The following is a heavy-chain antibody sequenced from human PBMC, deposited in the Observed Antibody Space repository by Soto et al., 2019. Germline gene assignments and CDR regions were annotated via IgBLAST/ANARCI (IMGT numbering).Heavy chain of an antibody. Sequence: GFVRLSCAASGFTFSSYAMHWVRQAPGKGLELVAVISYDGSNKYYASFVKGRFTNSRDNSKNTLYLQINSLRAEATPVYYCARDGPCSRSYCFGYRGQGPLGTVSS. CDR2: ISYDGSNK. CDR3: ARDGPCSRSYCFGY. CDR1: GFTFSSYA. V-gene: IGHV3-30-3*01. D-gene: IGHD1-26*01. J-gene: IGHJ4*03.